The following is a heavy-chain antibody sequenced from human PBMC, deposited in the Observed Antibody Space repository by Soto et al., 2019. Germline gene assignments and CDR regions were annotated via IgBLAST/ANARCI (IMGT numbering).Heavy chain of an antibody. CDR1: GGSISSGGYY. Sequence: QVQLQESGPGLVKPSQTLSLTCTVSGGSISSGGYYWSWIRQHPGKGLEWIGYIYYSGSTYYNPSLKSRVTSSGDTSNDQCCVNVSSVPAADTAVYYCAGDILVSRAVVGMTTRYFDLWCRGSRVAVCS. J-gene: IGHJ2*01. CDR3: AGDILVSRAVVGMTTRYFDL. CDR2: IYYSGST. V-gene: IGHV4-31*03. D-gene: IGHD3-22*01.